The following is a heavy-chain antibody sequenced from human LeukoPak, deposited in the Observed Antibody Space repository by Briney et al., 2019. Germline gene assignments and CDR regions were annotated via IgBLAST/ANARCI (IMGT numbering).Heavy chain of an antibody. CDR2: INHSGGT. V-gene: IGHV4-34*01. CDR1: GGSFSGYY. CDR3: ARHTCSGATCQMRFAFDV. D-gene: IGHD2-15*01. J-gene: IGHJ3*01. Sequence: NPSETLSLTCAVYGGSFSGYYWSWIRQPPGKGLEWIGEINHSGGTKYNPSLKSRVTISLDTSKNQFSLKVTSVTAADSAVYYCARHTCSGATCQMRFAFDVWGRGTRVTVSS.